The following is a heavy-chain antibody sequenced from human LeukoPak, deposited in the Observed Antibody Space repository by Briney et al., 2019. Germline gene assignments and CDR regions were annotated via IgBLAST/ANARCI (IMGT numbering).Heavy chain of an antibody. D-gene: IGHD2-2*01. CDR3: AKGYCSSTSCYLGFAFDT. CDR2: IRYDGSNK. CDR1: GFTFSSYG. J-gene: IGHJ3*02. Sequence: PGGSLRLSCAASGFTFSSYGMHWVRQAPGKGLEWVAFIRYDGSNKYYADSVKGRFTISRDNSKNTLYLQMNSLRAEDTAVYYCAKGYCSSTSCYLGFAFDTWGQGTMVTVSS. V-gene: IGHV3-30*02.